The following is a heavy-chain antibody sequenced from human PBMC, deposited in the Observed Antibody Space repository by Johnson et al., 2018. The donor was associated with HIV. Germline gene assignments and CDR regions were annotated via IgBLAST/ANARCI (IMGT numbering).Heavy chain of an antibody. CDR2: INWNGGST. CDR3: CRVGPPQYDAFDK. Sequence: MLLVESGGGVVRPGGSLRLSCAASGFTFDDYGMSWVRQAPGKGLEWVSGINWNGGSTGYGDSVKGRFTFSRDDAKNSLFLQMNSLKTEDSAVYYCCRVGPPQYDAFDKWGQGTMVTVSS. V-gene: IGHV3-20*04. J-gene: IGHJ3*02. CDR1: GFTFDDYG. D-gene: IGHD5-24*01.